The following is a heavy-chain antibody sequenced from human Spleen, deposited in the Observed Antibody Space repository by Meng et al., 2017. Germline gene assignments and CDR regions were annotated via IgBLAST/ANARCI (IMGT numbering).Heavy chain of an antibody. V-gene: IGHV3-9*03. J-gene: IGHJ4*02. CDR1: GFTFDDYA. D-gene: IGHD6-13*01. CDR2: ISWNSGSI. CDR3: AKEAAAGTFGYFDY. Sequence: GGSLRLSCAASGFTFDDYAMHWVRQAPGKGLEWVSGISWNSGSIGYADSVKGRFTISRDNAKNSLYLQMNSLRAEDMALYYCAKEAAAGTFGYFDYWGQGTLVTVSS.